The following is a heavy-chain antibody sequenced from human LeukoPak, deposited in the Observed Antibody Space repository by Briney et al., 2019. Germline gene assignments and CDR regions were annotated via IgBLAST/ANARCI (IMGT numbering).Heavy chain of an antibody. CDR2: IYPDDSDT. Sequence: GESLKISCKGSGYSFTSYWIAWVRQMPGKGLEWMGVIYPDDSDTRYSPSFEGQVTISADKSITTAYLQWSSLKASDTAMYYCARGRSGGSYGFDYWGQGTLVTVSS. J-gene: IGHJ4*02. CDR1: GYSFTSYW. V-gene: IGHV5-51*01. CDR3: ARGRSGGSYGFDY. D-gene: IGHD5-18*01.